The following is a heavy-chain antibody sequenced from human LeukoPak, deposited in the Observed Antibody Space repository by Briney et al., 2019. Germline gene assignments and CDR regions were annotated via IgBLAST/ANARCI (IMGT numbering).Heavy chain of an antibody. CDR1: GGSISSSSYY. CDR2: IHYSGST. J-gene: IGHJ5*02. V-gene: IGHV4-39*07. CDR3: ARGARSNWFDP. Sequence: SETLSLTCTVSGGSISSSSYYWGWIRQPPGKGLEWIGSIHYSGSTNYNPSLKSRVTISVGTSKNQFSLKLSSVTAADTAVYYCARGARSNWFDPWGQGTLVTVSS.